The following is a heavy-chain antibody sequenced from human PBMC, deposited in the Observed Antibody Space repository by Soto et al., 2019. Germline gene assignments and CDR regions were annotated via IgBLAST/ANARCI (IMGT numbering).Heavy chain of an antibody. CDR1: GFTFSIYA. CDR2: ISYDGSNK. D-gene: IGHD3-22*01. V-gene: IGHV3-30-3*01. CDR3: ARSYFDSSGYFGPLDAFDI. J-gene: IGHJ3*02. Sequence: PGGSLRLSCAASGFTFSIYAMHWVRQAPGKGLEWVAVISYDGSNKYYADSVKGRFTISRDNSKNTLYLQMNSLRAEDTAVYYCARSYFDSSGYFGPLDAFDIWGQGTMVTVSS.